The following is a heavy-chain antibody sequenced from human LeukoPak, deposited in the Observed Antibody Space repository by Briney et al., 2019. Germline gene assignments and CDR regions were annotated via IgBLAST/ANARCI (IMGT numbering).Heavy chain of an antibody. CDR1: GFTFSSYG. J-gene: IGHJ4*02. CDR2: TRYDGSNK. D-gene: IGHD2-8*01. CDR3: AKDRVGYCIDGLCFPVDY. Sequence: GGSLRLSCAASGFTFSSYGMHWVRQAPGKGLEWVAFTRYDGSNKYYADSVKGRFTISRDNSKNTLYLQMNSLRAEDTAVYYCAKDRVGYCIDGLCFPVDYWGQGTLVTVSS. V-gene: IGHV3-30*02.